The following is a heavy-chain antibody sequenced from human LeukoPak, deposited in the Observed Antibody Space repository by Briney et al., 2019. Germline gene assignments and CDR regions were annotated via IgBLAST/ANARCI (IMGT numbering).Heavy chain of an antibody. CDR2: ISYAGSNK. V-gene: IGHV3-30-3*01. Sequence: GGSLRLSCAGSGFTFRSYAMYWVRQAPGKGLEWVAVISYAGSNKYYADSVKGRFTISRDNSKNTLYLQMNSLRDEDTAVYYCATGYDGILYYWGRGKLFTVSS. J-gene: IGHJ4*02. CDR3: ATGYDGILYY. CDR1: GFTFRSYA. D-gene: IGHD2-15*01.